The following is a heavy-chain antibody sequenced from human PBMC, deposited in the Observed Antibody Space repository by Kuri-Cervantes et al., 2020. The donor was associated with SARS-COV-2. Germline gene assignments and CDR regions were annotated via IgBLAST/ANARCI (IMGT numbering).Heavy chain of an antibody. Sequence: SATLSLTCTVSGGSISSGSYYWSWIRQPAGKGLEWIGRIYTSGSTNYNPSLKSRVTISVDTSKNQFSPKLSSVTAADTAVYYCARGGRTRNSYYFYYWGQGTLVTVSS. CDR3: ARGGRTRNSYYFYY. CDR1: GGSISSGSYY. V-gene: IGHV4-61*02. J-gene: IGHJ4*02. D-gene: IGHD3-10*01. CDR2: IYTSGST.